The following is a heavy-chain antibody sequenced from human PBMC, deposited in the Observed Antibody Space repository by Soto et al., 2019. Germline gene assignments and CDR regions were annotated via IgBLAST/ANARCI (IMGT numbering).Heavy chain of an antibody. V-gene: IGHV4-38-2*02. Sequence: SETLSLTCTVAGDSISSGSYWAWIRQPPGKGPEWIASIYHGGTTFYNPSLKSRITISVDTSNNQFSLKLTSVTAADTAVYYCARVHVMVVAGSTFDYWGHGTLVTVSS. CDR2: IYHGGTT. J-gene: IGHJ4*01. CDR1: GDSISSGSY. D-gene: IGHD6-19*01. CDR3: ARVHVMVVAGSTFDY.